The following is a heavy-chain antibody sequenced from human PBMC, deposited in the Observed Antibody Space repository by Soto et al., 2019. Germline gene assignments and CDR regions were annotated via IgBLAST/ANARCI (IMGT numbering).Heavy chain of an antibody. V-gene: IGHV4-59*08. D-gene: IGHD4-17*01. CDR2: IYFSRIT. CDR3: ARSSYGDYKPGGDY. Sequence: SETLSLTCTVSGGSISSVYWTWIRPFPGKGLEWIGYIYFSRITNYNPSLKSRVTISVDTSQNQFSLELSSVTDADTAVYFCARSSYGDYKPGGDYWGQGTLVTVSS. J-gene: IGHJ4*02. CDR1: GGSISSVY.